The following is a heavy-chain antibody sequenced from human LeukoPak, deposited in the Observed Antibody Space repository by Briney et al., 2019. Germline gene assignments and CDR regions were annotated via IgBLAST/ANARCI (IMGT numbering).Heavy chain of an antibody. CDR3: ARGFSGGSWFDY. J-gene: IGHJ4*02. CDR2: INHSGST. V-gene: IGHV4-34*01. Sequence: KPSETMSLTCAVYGVSFSGYYWSWIRQPPGKGLEWIGEINHSGSTNYNPSLKSRVTISVDTSKNQFSLKLTSVTAADTAVYYCARGFSGGSWFDYWGQGTLVTVSS. D-gene: IGHD2-15*01. CDR1: GVSFSGYY.